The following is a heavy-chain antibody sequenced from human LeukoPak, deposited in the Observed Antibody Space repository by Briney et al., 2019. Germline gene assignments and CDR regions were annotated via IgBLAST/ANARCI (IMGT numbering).Heavy chain of an antibody. V-gene: IGHV3-21*01. Sequence: GGSLRLACAASEFSVGSNYMTWVRQAPGKGLEWVSSISSSSSYIYYADSVKGRFTISRDNSKNTLYLQMNSLRTEDTAVYYCAVDNYYYYYMDVWGKGTTVTISS. J-gene: IGHJ6*03. CDR1: EFSVGSNY. CDR3: AVDNYYYYYMDV. CDR2: ISSSSSYI. D-gene: IGHD5-12*01.